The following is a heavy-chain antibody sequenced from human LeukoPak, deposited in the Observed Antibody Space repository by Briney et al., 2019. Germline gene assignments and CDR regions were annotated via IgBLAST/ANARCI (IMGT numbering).Heavy chain of an antibody. Sequence: GASVKVSCKASGYTFISYGLNWVRQAPGQGLEWMGWISPYNGNTDYAQNLQGRVTMNTDTSTNTAYMEVRSLTSDDMAVYYCARDRGMYCSGGSCYAVDYWGQGTPVTVSS. CDR3: ARDRGMYCSGGSCYAVDY. CDR1: GYTFISYG. V-gene: IGHV1-18*03. D-gene: IGHD2-15*01. CDR2: ISPYNGNT. J-gene: IGHJ4*02.